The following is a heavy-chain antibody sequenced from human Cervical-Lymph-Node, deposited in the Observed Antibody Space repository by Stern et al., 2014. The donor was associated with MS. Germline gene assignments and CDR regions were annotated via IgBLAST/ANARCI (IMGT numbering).Heavy chain of an antibody. CDR1: GDSINSYY. V-gene: IGHV4-59*01. D-gene: IGHD2-21*02. CDR3: ARVNGVTGALDY. Sequence: VQLLESGPGLVKPSETLSLTCTVSGDSINSYYWSWLRQPPGKGLEWIGYISHTGATDYNPSLKSRVTVSEDTSKNQFSLNLNSVTAADTAVYFCARVNGVTGALDYWGQGTLVTVSS. J-gene: IGHJ4*02. CDR2: ISHTGAT.